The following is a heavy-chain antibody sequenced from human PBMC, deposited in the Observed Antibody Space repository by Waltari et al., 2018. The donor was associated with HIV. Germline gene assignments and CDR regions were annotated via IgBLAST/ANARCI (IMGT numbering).Heavy chain of an antibody. CDR3: AKGPTLTSPPTYFNY. J-gene: IGHJ4*02. CDR1: GLTFDDYA. D-gene: IGHD2-2*01. CDR2: SSWNSGSI. Sequence: EVHLVESGGGLVQPGRSLRLSCAASGLTFDDYAMHWVRPTPGRGLECVSGSSWNSGSIGYADSVKCRFTISRDNAKNSLFLQMNSLRPEDTAFYYCAKGPTLTSPPTYFNYWGQGTLVTVSS. V-gene: IGHV3-9*01.